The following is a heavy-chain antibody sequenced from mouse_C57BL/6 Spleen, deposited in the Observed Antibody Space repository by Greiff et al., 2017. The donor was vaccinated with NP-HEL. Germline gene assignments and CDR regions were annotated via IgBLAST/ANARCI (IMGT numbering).Heavy chain of an antibody. CDR3: ARGDSQLLRYFDV. CDR2: IHPNSGST. CDR1: GYTFTSYW. V-gene: IGHV1-64*01. Sequence: QVQLQQPGAELVKPGASVKLSCKASGYTFTSYWMHWVKQRPGQGLEWIGMIHPNSGSTNYNGKFKGKATLTADKSSSTAYMQLSSLTSEDSAVYFCARGDSQLLRYFDVWGTGTTVTVSS. J-gene: IGHJ1*03. D-gene: IGHD1-1*01.